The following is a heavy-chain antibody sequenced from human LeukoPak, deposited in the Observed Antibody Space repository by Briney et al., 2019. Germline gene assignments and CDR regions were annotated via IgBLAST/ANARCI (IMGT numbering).Heavy chain of an antibody. Sequence: PSETLSLTCAVSGGSISSSNWWSWVRQPPGKGLEWIGEIYHSGSTNYNPSLKSRVTISVDKSKNQFSLKLSSVTAADTAVYYCAREGSSTVTTPAFFDYWGQGTLVTVSS. CDR3: AREGSSTVTTPAFFDY. CDR1: GGSISSSNW. J-gene: IGHJ4*02. D-gene: IGHD4-17*01. CDR2: IYHSGST. V-gene: IGHV4-4*02.